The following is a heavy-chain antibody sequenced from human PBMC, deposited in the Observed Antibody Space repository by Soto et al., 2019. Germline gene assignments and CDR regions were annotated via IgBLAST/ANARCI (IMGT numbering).Heavy chain of an antibody. CDR3: ARGSTDAYPGSRIFLF. CDR1: GTTFGSRA. Sequence: PXGSLLPSCLASGTTFGSRAMSGVRQAPGEGLEWVSTITDTGGDTKYADSVRGRFTISRDNSKNTLYLQMSSLRVEDSAVYYCARGSTDAYPGSRIFLFWGRGTLVTVYS. V-gene: IGHV3-23*01. J-gene: IGHJ4*02. CDR2: ITDTGGDT. D-gene: IGHD3-3*01.